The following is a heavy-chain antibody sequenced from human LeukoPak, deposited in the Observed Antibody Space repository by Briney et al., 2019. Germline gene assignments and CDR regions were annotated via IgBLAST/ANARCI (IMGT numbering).Heavy chain of an antibody. CDR2: ISGSGGST. J-gene: IGHJ4*02. CDR3: AKGKDYSNYVAAFDY. CDR1: GFTFSSYA. Sequence: GGSLGLSCGASGFTFSSYAMNWVRQAPGKGLEWVSGISGSGGSTYYADSVKGRFTISRDNSKNTLYLQMNSLRAEDTAVYYCAKGKDYSNYVAAFDYWGQGTLVTISS. D-gene: IGHD4-11*01. V-gene: IGHV3-23*01.